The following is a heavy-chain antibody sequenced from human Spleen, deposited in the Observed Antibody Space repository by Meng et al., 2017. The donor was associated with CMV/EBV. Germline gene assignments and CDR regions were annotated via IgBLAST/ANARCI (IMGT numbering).Heavy chain of an antibody. CDR2: ISAYDGDT. J-gene: IGHJ5*02. CDR1: GYTFSSYG. D-gene: IGHD2/OR15-2a*01. Sequence: ASVKVSCKASGYTFSSYGISWVRQAPGQGLEWMGWISAYDGDTNYPKKFQGRVTMTTDTSTSTVYMELSSLRSEDTAVYYCAREVLYNWLDPWGQGTLVTVSS. CDR3: AREVLYNWLDP. V-gene: IGHV1-18*01.